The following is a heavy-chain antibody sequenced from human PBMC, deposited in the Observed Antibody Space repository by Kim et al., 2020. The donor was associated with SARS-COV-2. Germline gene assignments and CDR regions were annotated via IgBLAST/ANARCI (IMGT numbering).Heavy chain of an antibody. V-gene: IGHV3-23*01. Sequence: YAGSVKGRFTISKDKSRNTVYLQMNSLRAEDTAMYSCAKAIHSSMTVADYWGQGTLVTVSS. J-gene: IGHJ4*02. D-gene: IGHD6-19*01. CDR3: AKAIHSSMTVADY.